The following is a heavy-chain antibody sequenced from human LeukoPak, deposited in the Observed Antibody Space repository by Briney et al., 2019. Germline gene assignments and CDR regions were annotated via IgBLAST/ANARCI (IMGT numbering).Heavy chain of an antibody. V-gene: IGHV4-4*08. D-gene: IGHD3-22*01. J-gene: IGHJ4*02. CDR1: GGSVTSYY. CDR3: ARGGYSSGYYFFDY. CDR2: IYFSGST. Sequence: SETLSLTCTVPGGSVTSYYWSWIPQFPGKGREWVGYIYFSGSTNYNPSLESRITISLDTSQNQFSLRLSSVTAADTAVYYCARGGYSSGYYFFDYWGQGTLVTVSS.